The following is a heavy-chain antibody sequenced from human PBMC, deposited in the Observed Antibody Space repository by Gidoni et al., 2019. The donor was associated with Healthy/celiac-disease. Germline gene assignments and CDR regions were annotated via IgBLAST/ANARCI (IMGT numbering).Heavy chain of an antibody. D-gene: IGHD2-2*01. CDR2: ISSSGSTI. CDR1: GFTFSSYE. Sequence: EVQLVESGGGLVQPGGSLRLSCDASGFTFSSYEMNWVRQAPGKGLEWVSYISSSGSTIYYADSVKGRFTISRDNAKNSLYLQMNSLRAEDTAVYYCARVSTSCPFDYWGQGTLVTVSS. J-gene: IGHJ4*02. V-gene: IGHV3-48*03. CDR3: ARVSTSCPFDY.